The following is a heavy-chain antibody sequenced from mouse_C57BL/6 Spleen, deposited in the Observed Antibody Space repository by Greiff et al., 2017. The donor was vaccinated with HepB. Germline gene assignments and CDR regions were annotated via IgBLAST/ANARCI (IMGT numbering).Heavy chain of an antibody. J-gene: IGHJ4*01. CDR3: ARGGSNGAMDY. V-gene: IGHV1-81*01. D-gene: IGHD2-5*01. CDR2: IHPRSGNT. Sequence: VQLQQSGAELARPGASVKLSCKASGYTFTSYGISWVKQRTGQGLEWIGEIHPRSGNTYYNEKFKGKATLTADKSSSTAYMELRSLTSEDSAVYFCARGGSNGAMDYWGQGTSVTVSS. CDR1: GYTFTSYG.